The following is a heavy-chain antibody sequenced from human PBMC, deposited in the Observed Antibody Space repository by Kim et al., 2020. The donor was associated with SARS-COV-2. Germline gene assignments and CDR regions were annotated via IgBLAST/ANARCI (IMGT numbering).Heavy chain of an antibody. D-gene: IGHD6-13*01. Sequence: ADAGRGRFTISRDNAKNALYLQMNGLGPEDTAIYSCAKCRWYAVDVWGQGTTVTVSS. CDR3: AKCRWYAVDV. J-gene: IGHJ6*02. V-gene: IGHV3-48*03.